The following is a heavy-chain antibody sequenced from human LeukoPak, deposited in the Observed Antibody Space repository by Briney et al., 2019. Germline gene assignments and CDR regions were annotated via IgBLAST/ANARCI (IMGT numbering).Heavy chain of an antibody. CDR1: GYTFTGYF. CDR3: ARGRPGDSFDY. V-gene: IGHV1-2*02. D-gene: IGHD6-25*01. CDR2: INPNSGGT. J-gene: IGHJ4*02. Sequence: ASVTVSCKASGYTFTGYFMHWVRQAPGQGLEWMGWINPNSGGTSYLQNFQGRVTMTRDTSISTAYMDLSRLRSDDTAVYYCARGRPGDSFDYWGQGTLVTVSS.